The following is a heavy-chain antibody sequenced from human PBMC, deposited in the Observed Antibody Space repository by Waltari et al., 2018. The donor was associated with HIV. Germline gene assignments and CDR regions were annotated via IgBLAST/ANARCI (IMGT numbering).Heavy chain of an antibody. J-gene: IGHJ4*02. Sequence: QLRLQESGPGLVKPSETLSLTCTVSGGSISSSSYYWGWIRQPPGKGLEWIGSIYYSGSTYYNPSLKSRVTISVDTSKNQFSLKLSSVTAADTAVYYCARHSTPSSGLLGGCFDYWGQGTLVTVSS. CDR2: IYYSGST. V-gene: IGHV4-39*01. CDR3: ARHSTPSSGLLGGCFDY. D-gene: IGHD3-22*01. CDR1: GGSISSSSYY.